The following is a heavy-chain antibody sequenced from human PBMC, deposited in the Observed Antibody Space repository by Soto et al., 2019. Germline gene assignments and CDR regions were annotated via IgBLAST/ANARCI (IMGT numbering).Heavy chain of an antibody. Sequence: EVQLLESGGGLIQPGGSLRLSCAASGFSITSYAMSWVRQAPGKGLEWVSTISGNGANIFYGDSVKGRFTISRDNSENTVYLQMNSLRAEEDTAVYYCAKNMSGSYSYFDYWGQGTLVTVSS. V-gene: IGHV3-23*01. D-gene: IGHD1-26*01. CDR1: GFSITSYA. CDR2: ISGNGANI. J-gene: IGHJ4*02. CDR3: AKNMSGSYSYFDY.